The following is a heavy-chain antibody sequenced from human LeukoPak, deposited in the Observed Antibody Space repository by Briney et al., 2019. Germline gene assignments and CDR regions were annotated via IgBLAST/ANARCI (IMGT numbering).Heavy chain of an antibody. CDR2: IIPILGIA. V-gene: IGHV1-69*04. J-gene: IGHJ5*02. D-gene: IGHD2-2*01. CDR3: ARVGGYCSSTSCYGKGWFDP. Sequence: SVKVSCKASGGTFSSYAISWVRQAPGQGLEWMGRIIPILGIANYAQKFQGRVTITADKSTSTAYMELSSLRSEDTAVYYCARVGGYCSSTSCYGKGWFDPWGQGTLVTVSS. CDR1: GGTFSSYA.